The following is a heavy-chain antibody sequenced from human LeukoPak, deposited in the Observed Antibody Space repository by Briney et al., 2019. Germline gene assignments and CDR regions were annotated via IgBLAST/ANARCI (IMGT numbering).Heavy chain of an antibody. J-gene: IGHJ6*02. V-gene: IGHV3-21*01. D-gene: IGHD2-15*01. CDR1: GFTFSSYS. CDR3: ARDLASSGYCSGGSCYYYYGMDV. Sequence: GGSLRLSCAASGFTFSSYSMNWVRQAPGKGLEWVSSISSSSSYIYYAGSVKGRFTISRDNAKNSLYLQMNSLRAEDTAVYYCARDLASSGYCSGGSCYYYYGMDVWGQGTTVTVSS. CDR2: ISSSSSYI.